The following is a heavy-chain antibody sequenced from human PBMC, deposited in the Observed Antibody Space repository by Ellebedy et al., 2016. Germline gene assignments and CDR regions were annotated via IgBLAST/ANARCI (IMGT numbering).Heavy chain of an antibody. CDR1: GLTFSSYW. V-gene: IGHV3-7*03. J-gene: IGHJ3*02. Sequence: GGSLRLSXAASGLTFSSYWMSWVRQAPGKGLEWAANIKQDGSEKYYVDSVKGRFTISRDDARSSLYLQMNSLRADDTALHCCAREGPRPWFGVDAFDIWGQGTMVTVSS. CDR2: IKQDGSEK. D-gene: IGHD3-10*01. CDR3: AREGPRPWFGVDAFDI.